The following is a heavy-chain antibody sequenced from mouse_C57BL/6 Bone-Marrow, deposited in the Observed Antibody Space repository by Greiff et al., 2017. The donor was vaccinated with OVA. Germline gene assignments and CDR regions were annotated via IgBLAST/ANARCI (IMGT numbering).Heavy chain of an antibody. CDR1: GYAFSSSW. V-gene: IGHV1-82*01. D-gene: IGHD1-1*01. Sequence: QVHLQQSGPELVKPGASVKISCKASGYAFSSSWMNWVKQRPGKGLEWIGRIYPGDGDTNYNGKFKGKATLTADKSSSTAYMQLSSLTSEDSAVYFCARNDYGSRGYFDYWGQGTTLTVSS. CDR2: IYPGDGDT. J-gene: IGHJ2*01. CDR3: ARNDYGSRGYFDY.